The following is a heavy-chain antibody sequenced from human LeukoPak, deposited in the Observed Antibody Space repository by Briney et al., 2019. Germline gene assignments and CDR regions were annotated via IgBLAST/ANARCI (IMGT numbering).Heavy chain of an antibody. V-gene: IGHV3-21*01. CDR3: ARIPVWGASMDV. Sequence: GGSLRLSCAASGFDFSSYSMNWVRQAPGKGLEWVSSISGTSSYIYYAESMKGRFIISRDNAKGSLYLRMNSLRAEDTAVYYCARIPVWGASMDVWGQGATVTVSS. J-gene: IGHJ6*02. D-gene: IGHD3-10*01. CDR2: ISGTSSYI. CDR1: GFDFSSYS.